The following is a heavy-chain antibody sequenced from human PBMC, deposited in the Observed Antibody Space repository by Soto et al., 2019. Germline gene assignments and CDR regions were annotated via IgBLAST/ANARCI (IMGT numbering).Heavy chain of an antibody. CDR3: AKDSYPSYYDYNWGSRGDY. Sequence: QVQLVESGGGVVQPGRSLRLSCAASGFTFSSYGMHWVRQAPGKGLEWVAVISFDGSNKYYADSVKGRFTISRDNSKNTLYLQINSVRAEDADVYYCAKDSYPSYYDYNWGSRGDYWGQGTMVTVSS. CDR2: ISFDGSNK. V-gene: IGHV3-30*18. D-gene: IGHD3-16*01. J-gene: IGHJ4*02. CDR1: GFTFSSYG.